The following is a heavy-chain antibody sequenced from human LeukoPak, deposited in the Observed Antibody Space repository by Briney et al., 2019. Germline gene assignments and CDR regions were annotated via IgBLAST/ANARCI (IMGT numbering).Heavy chain of an antibody. CDR1: GYSISSGYY. CDR2: INHSGIT. V-gene: IGHV4-38-2*02. D-gene: IGHD6-6*01. J-gene: IGHJ4*02. Sequence: SETLSLTCTVSGYSISSGYYWGWIRQPPGKGLEWIASINHSGITYCNPSLKSRVTISGDTSKNQFSLKLSSVTAADTAVYYCVRSSSSIFDYWGQGTLVTVSS. CDR3: VRSSSSIFDY.